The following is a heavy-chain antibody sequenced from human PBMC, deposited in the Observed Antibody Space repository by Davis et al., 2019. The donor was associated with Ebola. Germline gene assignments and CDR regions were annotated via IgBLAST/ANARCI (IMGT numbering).Heavy chain of an antibody. J-gene: IGHJ4*02. CDR2: INHSGST. Sequence: PSETLSLTCAVYGGSFSGYYWSWIRQPPGKGLEWIGEINHSGSTNYNPSLKSRVTISVDTSKNQFSLKLSSVTAADTAVYYCARGWDYSNCNFDYWGQGTLVTVSS. CDR3: ARGWDYSNCNFDY. D-gene: IGHD4-11*01. CDR1: GGSFSGYY. V-gene: IGHV4-34*01.